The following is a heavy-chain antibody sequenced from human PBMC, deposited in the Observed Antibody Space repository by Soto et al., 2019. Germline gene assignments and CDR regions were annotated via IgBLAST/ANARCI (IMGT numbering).Heavy chain of an antibody. V-gene: IGHV1-8*01. CDR1: GYTLAIYY. D-gene: IGHD6-13*01. Sequence: ASVKASCKDSGYTLAIYYMKWARQATGQGLEWMGWMNPNSGNTGYAQKFQGRVTMTRNTSISTAYMELSSLRSEDTAVYYCARGRGSSWYHYWGQGTLVTVSS. J-gene: IGHJ4*02. CDR3: ARGRGSSWYHY. CDR2: MNPNSGNT.